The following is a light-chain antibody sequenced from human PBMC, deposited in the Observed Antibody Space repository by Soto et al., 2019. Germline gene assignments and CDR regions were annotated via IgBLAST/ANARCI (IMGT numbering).Light chain of an antibody. CDR2: ETS. J-gene: IGKJ1*01. Sequence: DIQMTQSPSTLSASVGDRVTITCRVSQSVNRWLAWYQQKPGKAPKLLIYETSSLESGVPSRFGGSGSGTEFTLTISSLQPDDFATYYCQQYNSYSWTFGQGTKVDIK. CDR3: QQYNSYSWT. CDR1: QSVNRW. V-gene: IGKV1-5*03.